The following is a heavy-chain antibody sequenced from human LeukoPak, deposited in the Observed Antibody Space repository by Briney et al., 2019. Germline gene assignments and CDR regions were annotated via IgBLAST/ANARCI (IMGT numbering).Heavy chain of an antibody. CDR1: GFTFSSYA. J-gene: IGHJ4*02. V-gene: IGHV3-23*01. CDR2: ISGSGGST. CDR3: AKDLWGYSYGYFEGYYFDY. Sequence: GGSLRLSCAASGFTFSSYAMSWVRQAPGKGLEWASAISGSGGSTYYADSVKGRFTISRDNSKNTLYLQMNSLRAEDTAVYYCAKDLWGYSYGYFEGYYFDYWGQGTLVTVSS. D-gene: IGHD5-18*01.